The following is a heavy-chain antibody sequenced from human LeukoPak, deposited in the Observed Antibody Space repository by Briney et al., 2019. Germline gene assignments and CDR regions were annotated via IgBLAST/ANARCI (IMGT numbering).Heavy chain of an antibody. Sequence: GGSLRLSCAGSGFTFRSYAMSWVRQSPGKGLEWVSAVGGSGGTTYYADSVKGRFTISRDNSKNTLYLQMNSLRAEDTALYYCSKDRGGTLGDYFDYWGQGTLVTVSS. CDR1: GFTFRSYA. CDR3: SKDRGGTLGDYFDY. D-gene: IGHD3-10*01. V-gene: IGHV3-23*01. CDR2: VGGSGGTT. J-gene: IGHJ4*02.